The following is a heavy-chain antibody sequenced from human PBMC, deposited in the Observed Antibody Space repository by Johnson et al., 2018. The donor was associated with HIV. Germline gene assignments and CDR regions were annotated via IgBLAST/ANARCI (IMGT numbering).Heavy chain of an antibody. D-gene: IGHD1-7*01. V-gene: IGHV3-7*04. CDR3: ARGRTGTKYDALDI. CDR2: IKQDGSEK. Sequence: VQLVESGGGLVQPGGSLRLSCAASGFTFSSYWMSWVRQAPGKGLEWVANIKQDGSEKYYVDSVKGRFTISRDNAKNSLYLQMNSLRAEDTAVYYCARGRTGTKYDALDIWGQGTMVTVSS. CDR1: GFTFSSYW. J-gene: IGHJ3*02.